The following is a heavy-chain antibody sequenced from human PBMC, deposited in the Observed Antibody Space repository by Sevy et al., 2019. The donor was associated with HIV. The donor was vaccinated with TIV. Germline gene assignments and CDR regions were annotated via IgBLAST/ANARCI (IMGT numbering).Heavy chain of an antibody. D-gene: IGHD3-16*01. CDR1: GFRFSDEP. J-gene: IGHJ4*02. V-gene: IGHV3-48*02. CDR3: VRGTQFGFDY. Sequence: GGSLRLSCVASGFRFSDEPMNWVRQAPGKGLEWISNIRSDSSVMSYADTVRGRFTVSRDNARNSLSLQLNSLRDEDTALYYCVRGTQFGFDYWGQGTLVTVSS. CDR2: IRSDSSVM.